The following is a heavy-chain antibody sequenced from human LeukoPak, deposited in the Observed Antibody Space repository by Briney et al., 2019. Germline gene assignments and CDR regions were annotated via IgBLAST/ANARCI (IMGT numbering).Heavy chain of an antibody. J-gene: IGHJ4*02. Sequence: PGGSLRLSCAASGFTFSGYGMHWVRQAPGKGLEWVAFIRYDGSNKYYADSVKGRFTISRDNSKNTLHLQMNSLRAEDTAVYYCAGRYCSSTSCYSDYWGQGTLVTVSS. V-gene: IGHV3-30*02. D-gene: IGHD2-2*02. CDR3: AGRYCSSTSCYSDY. CDR2: IRYDGSNK. CDR1: GFTFSGYG.